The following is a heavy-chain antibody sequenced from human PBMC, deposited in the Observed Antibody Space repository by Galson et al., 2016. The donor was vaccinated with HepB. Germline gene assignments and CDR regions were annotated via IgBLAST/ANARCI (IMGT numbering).Heavy chain of an antibody. CDR3: ARHGYSWWEGGTCRAFDI. CDR2: IHPGDSDT. CDR1: GYSFTSYW. V-gene: IGHV5-51*01. J-gene: IGHJ3*02. Sequence: QSGAEVTKPGESLKISCKASGYSFTSYWIGWVRQMPGKGLEWMGIIHPGDSDTRYSPSFQGQVIISADKSSSTAYLQWSSLKASDTAMYYCARHGYSWWEGGTCRAFDIWGRGTMVTVSS. D-gene: IGHD2-8*01.